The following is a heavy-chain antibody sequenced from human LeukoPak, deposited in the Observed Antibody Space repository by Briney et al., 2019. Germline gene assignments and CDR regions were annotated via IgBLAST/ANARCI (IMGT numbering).Heavy chain of an antibody. V-gene: IGHV3-15*01. J-gene: IGHJ4*02. CDR1: GITFSHAW. Sequence: GGSLRLSCAASGITFSHAWMIWVRQAPGRGLEWVGRIKSNSDAGTTEYAAPVKGRFIISRDDSNNTMYLQMNSLKTEDTAVYYCTWADYYGSGSFDYWGQGTLVTVSS. CDR3: TWADYYGSGSFDY. D-gene: IGHD3-10*01. CDR2: IKSNSDAGTT.